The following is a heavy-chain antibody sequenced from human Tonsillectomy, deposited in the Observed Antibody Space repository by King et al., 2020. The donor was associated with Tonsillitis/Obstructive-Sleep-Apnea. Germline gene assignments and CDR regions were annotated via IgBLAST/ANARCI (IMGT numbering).Heavy chain of an antibody. CDR1: GFTFSSYS. D-gene: IGHD3-3*01. J-gene: IGHJ5*02. V-gene: IGHV3-48*02. CDR2: ISSSGSTI. Sequence: QLVQSGGGLVQPGGSLRLSCAASGFTFSSYSMNWVRQAPGKGLEWVSYISSSGSTIYYAYSVKGRFTISRDNAKNSLYLQMNSLRDEDTAVYYCAREAVRYDFWSGLNWFDPWGQGTLVTVSS. CDR3: AREAVRYDFWSGLNWFDP.